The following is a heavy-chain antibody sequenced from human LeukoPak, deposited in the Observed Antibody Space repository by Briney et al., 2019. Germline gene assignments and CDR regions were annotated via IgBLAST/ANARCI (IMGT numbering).Heavy chain of an antibody. CDR3: ARLYDSSSYGAFDI. Sequence: GGSLRLSCAASGFTVSSSYMGWVRQAPGKGLEWVSVLYSGGSTYYPDSVKGRFTISRDNSQNTRYLQMDSLRTEDTAVYYCARLYDSSSYGAFDIWGQGTTVTVSS. CDR2: LYSGGST. CDR1: GFTVSSSY. J-gene: IGHJ3*02. V-gene: IGHV3-66*02. D-gene: IGHD3-22*01.